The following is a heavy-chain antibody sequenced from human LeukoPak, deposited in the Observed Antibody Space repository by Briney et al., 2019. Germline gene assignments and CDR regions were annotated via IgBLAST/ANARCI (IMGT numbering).Heavy chain of an antibody. CDR3: ASYDSGSYSLDY. J-gene: IGHJ4*02. V-gene: IGHV3-11*06. Sequence: GGSLRLSCAASGFTFSDYYMSWIRQAPGKGLEWVSYISSSSSYTNYEESVKGRFTISRDNAKNSLYLQMNSLRAEDTAVYYCASYDSGSYSLDYWGQGTLVTVSS. D-gene: IGHD3-10*01. CDR1: GFTFSDYY. CDR2: ISSSSSYT.